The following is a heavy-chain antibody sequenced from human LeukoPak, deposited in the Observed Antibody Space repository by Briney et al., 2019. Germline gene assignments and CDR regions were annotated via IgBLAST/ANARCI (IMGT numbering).Heavy chain of an antibody. V-gene: IGHV1-18*01. CDR3: ARDGTSTDDY. CDR1: GYTFSHFG. J-gene: IGHJ4*02. Sequence: ASVRVSCKTSGYTFSHFGINWVRRAPGQGLEWMGWISVNNDNPNYGQKFQGRFTVTTDSSTSTDYMELRNLRFDDTAVYYCARDGTSTDDYWGQETLVTVSS. CDR2: ISVNNDNP. D-gene: IGHD2-2*01.